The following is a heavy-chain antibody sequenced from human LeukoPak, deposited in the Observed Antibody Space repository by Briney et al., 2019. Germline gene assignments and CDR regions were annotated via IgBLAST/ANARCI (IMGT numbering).Heavy chain of an antibody. CDR2: IGPTGSDR. J-gene: IGHJ4*02. CDR3: ATETNGRHYDY. CDR1: GLTFSTSG. V-gene: IGHV3-21*06. D-gene: IGHD1-14*01. Sequence: GGSLRLSCTASGLTFSTSGFNWVRQAPGKGLGWVASIGPTGSDRHHADSIKGRFTISRDNANNFLYLQMNSLRAEDTAVYYCATETNGRHYDYWGQGTLLTVSS.